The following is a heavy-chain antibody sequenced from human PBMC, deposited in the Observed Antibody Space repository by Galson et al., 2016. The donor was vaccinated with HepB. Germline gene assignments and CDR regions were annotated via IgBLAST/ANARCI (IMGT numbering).Heavy chain of an antibody. J-gene: IGHJ3*01. V-gene: IGHV3-48*02. Sequence: SLRLSCAASGFTLSAYSMDWVRQTPGKGLEWLSYISGHGDTIYYADSVKGRFTISRDNARNSLYLQMRSLRDEDTAVYFCARGWLFNSFVFWGQGTTVTVSS. D-gene: IGHD3-3*02. CDR2: ISGHGDTI. CDR1: GFTLSAYS. CDR3: ARGWLFNSFVF.